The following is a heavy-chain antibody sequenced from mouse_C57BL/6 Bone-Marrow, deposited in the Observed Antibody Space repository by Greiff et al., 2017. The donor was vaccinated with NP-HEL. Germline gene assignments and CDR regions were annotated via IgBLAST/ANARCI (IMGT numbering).Heavy chain of an antibody. CDR1: GYTFTDYY. J-gene: IGHJ3*01. Sequence: EVQLQQSGPVLVKPGASVKMSCKASGYTFTDYYMNWVKQSHGKSLEWIGVINPYNGGTSYNQKFKGKATLTVDKSSSTADMELNSLTSEDSAGYYCARSHYYGSSYGADWGQGTLVTVSA. CDR3: ARSHYYGSSYGAD. D-gene: IGHD1-1*01. V-gene: IGHV1-19*01. CDR2: INPYNGGT.